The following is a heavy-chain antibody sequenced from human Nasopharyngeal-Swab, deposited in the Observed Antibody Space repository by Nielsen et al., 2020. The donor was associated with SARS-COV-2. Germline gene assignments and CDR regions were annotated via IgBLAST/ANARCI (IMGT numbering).Heavy chain of an antibody. J-gene: IGHJ4*02. CDR3: ASLARDY. CDR2: IKQDGSEK. Sequence: GGSLRLSCEASGFIFSSYWMSWVRQAPGKGLEWVANIKQDGSEKNYVDSVKGRFSISRDTTKNSLYLQMDSLRAEDTAVYYCASLARDYWGQGTLVTVSS. CDR1: GFIFSSYW. V-gene: IGHV3-7*01.